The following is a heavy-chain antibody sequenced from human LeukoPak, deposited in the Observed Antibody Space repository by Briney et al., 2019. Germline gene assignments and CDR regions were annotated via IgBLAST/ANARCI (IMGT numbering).Heavy chain of an antibody. J-gene: IGHJ1*01. V-gene: IGHV4-59*01. D-gene: IGHD1-1*01. CDR1: GGSMSGSY. CDR3: AKDRVPGGY. CDR2: IHYTGST. Sequence: PSETLSLTCTVSGGSMSGSYWSWIRQPPGKGLEWIGSIHYTGSTNYNPSLKSRLTISLDTSKNQFSVKLNSVTAADTAVYHCAKDRVPGGYWGQGTLVTVSS.